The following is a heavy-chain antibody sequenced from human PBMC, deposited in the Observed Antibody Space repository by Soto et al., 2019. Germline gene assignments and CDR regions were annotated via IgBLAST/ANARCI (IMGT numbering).Heavy chain of an antibody. CDR1: GGTFSSYA. Sequence: SVKVSCKASGGTFSSYAISWVRQAPGQGLEWMGGIIPIFGTANYAQKFQGRVTITADESTSTAYMELSSLRSVDTAVYYWAREAPDIASVGPSLPLGYYGMDVWG. J-gene: IGHJ6*02. D-gene: IGHD6-13*01. CDR3: AREAPDIASVGPSLPLGYYGMDV. V-gene: IGHV1-69*13. CDR2: IIPIFGTA.